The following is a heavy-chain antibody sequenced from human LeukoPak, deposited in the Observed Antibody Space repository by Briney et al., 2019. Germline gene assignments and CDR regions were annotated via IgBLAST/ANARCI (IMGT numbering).Heavy chain of an antibody. CDR1: GYTFTGYY. CDR3: ARGTEQWLVRGGRGSFDP. J-gene: IGHJ5*02. V-gene: IGHV1-2*02. D-gene: IGHD6-19*01. Sequence: GASVKVSCKASGYTFTGYYIHWGRQAPGQGLEWMGWINPNSGGTNYAQKFQGRVTMTRDTSISTAYMELSRLRSDDTAAYYCARGTEQWLVRGGRGSFDPWGQGTLVTVSS. CDR2: INPNSGGT.